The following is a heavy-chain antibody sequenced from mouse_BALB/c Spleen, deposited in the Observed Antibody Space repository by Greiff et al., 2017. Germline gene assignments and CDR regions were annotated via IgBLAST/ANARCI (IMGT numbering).Heavy chain of an antibody. J-gene: IGHJ4*01. CDR1: GYTFTDYN. D-gene: IGHD2-3*01. CDR2: INPNNGGT. V-gene: IGHV1-18*01. CDR3: ARRGGYLPYYAMDY. Sequence: EVQLQQSGPELVKPGASVKIPCKASGYTFTDYNMDWVKQSHGKSLEWIGDINPNNGGTIYNQKFKGKATLTVDKSSSTAYIELRSLTSEDTAVYYCARRGGYLPYYAMDYWGQGTSVTVSS.